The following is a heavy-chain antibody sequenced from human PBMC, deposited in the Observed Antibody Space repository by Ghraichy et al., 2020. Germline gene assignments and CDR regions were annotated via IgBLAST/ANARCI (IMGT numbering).Heavy chain of an antibody. CDR1: GFTFSTYG. CDR3: ARDLEEDCSGGSCYCFHH. J-gene: IGHJ1*01. Sequence: LSLTCAASGFTFSTYGFHWVRQAPGKGLEWVAVIWYDGINKYYAESVKGRFTISRDNSKNTVFLQMNSLRSEDTAVYYCARDLEEDCSGGSCYCFHHWGQGTLVSVSS. CDR2: IWYDGINK. D-gene: IGHD2-15*01. V-gene: IGHV3-33*01.